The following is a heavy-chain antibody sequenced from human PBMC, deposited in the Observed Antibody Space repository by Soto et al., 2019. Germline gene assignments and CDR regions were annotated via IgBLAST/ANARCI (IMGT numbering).Heavy chain of an antibody. V-gene: IGHV1-18*01. Sequence: ASVEVSCKASGYTFTSYGIGWVRQAPGQGLEWMGWISAYNGNTNYAQKLQGRVTMTTDTSTSTAYMELRSLRSDDTAVYYCARYSGALRVAHFLNYYHSCIHIWG. CDR3: ARYSGALRVAHFLNYYHSCIHI. CDR1: GYTFTSYG. J-gene: IGHJ6*03. CDR2: ISAYNGNT. D-gene: IGHD1-26*01.